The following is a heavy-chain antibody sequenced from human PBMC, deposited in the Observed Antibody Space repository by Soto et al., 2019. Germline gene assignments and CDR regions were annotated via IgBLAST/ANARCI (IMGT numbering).Heavy chain of an antibody. Sequence: XGFLTLSCAASGFTFSSYGMHWVRQAPGKGLEWVAVIWYDGSNKYYADSVKGRFTISRDNSKNTLYLQMNSLRAEDTAVYYCARDSPITGAFDIWGQGTMVTVSS. CDR1: GFTFSSYG. D-gene: IGHD5-12*01. V-gene: IGHV3-33*01. CDR2: IWYDGSNK. J-gene: IGHJ3*02. CDR3: ARDSPITGAFDI.